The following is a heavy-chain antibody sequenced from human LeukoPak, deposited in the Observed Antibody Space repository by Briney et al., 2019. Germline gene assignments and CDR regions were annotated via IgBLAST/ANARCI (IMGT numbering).Heavy chain of an antibody. CDR1: GYTFTIYY. J-gene: IGHJ3*02. CDR3: ARVRDGYNDAYDI. V-gene: IGHV1-46*01. CDR2: INPSGGST. Sequence: GASVTVSFKASGYTFTIYYMHWVRQAPGQGLEWMGIINPSGGSTSYAQKFQGRVTMTRDMSTSTVYMELSSLRSEDTAVYYCARVRDGYNDAYDIWGQGTMVTVTS. D-gene: IGHD5-24*01.